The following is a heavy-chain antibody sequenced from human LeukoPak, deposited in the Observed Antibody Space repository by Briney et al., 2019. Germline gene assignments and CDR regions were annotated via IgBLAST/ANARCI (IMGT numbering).Heavy chain of an antibody. J-gene: IGHJ4*02. CDR1: GGSFSGYY. D-gene: IGHD1-1*01. CDR3: ARVSRYGFFDY. Sequence: SETLSLTCAVYGGSFSGYYWSWIRQPPGKGLKWIGEINYSGSTNYNPSLKSRVTISVDTSKNQFSLKLSSVTAADTAVYYCARVSRYGFFDYWGQGTLVTVSS. V-gene: IGHV4-34*01. CDR2: INYSGST.